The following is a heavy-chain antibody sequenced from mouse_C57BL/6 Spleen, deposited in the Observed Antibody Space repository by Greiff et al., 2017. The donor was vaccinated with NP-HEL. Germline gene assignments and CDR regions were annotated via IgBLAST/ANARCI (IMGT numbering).Heavy chain of an antibody. CDR1: GYTFTSYW. CDR3: ARNGYGNYFDY. V-gene: IGHV1-61*01. CDR2: IYPSDSET. J-gene: IGHJ2*01. D-gene: IGHD2-1*01. Sequence: QVQLQQPGAELVRPGSSVKLSCKASGYTFTSYWMDWVKQRPGQGLELIGNIYPSDSETHYNQKFKDKATLTVDKSSSTAYMQLSSLTSEDSAVYYCARNGYGNYFDYWGQGTTLTVSS.